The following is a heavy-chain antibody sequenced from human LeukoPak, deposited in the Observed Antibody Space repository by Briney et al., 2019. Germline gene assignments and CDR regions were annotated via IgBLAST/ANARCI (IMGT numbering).Heavy chain of an antibody. J-gene: IGHJ5*01. CDR3: ARGGVLFTAGNWFDS. CDR2: INHSGST. Sequence: WETLSLTFAGYGGSFRGYYWSWIRQPPGKGLAGIGEINHSGSTKYKPSRNSRGTISVHPTKNQFPLMLSYVTAADPARYCCARGGVLFTAGNWFDSWGQGPLVTASS. D-gene: IGHD3-10*01. V-gene: IGHV4-34*01. CDR1: GGSFRGYY.